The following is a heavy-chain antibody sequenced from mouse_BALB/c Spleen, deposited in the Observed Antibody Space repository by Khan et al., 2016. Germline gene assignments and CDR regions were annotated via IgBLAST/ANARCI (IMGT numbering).Heavy chain of an antibody. CDR2: INSDGSTI. D-gene: IGHD4-1*01. CDR3: MLFSGYYFDY. J-gene: IGHJ2*01. V-gene: IGHV11-2*01. Sequence: EVQLLETGGGLVQPGGSRGLSCEGSGFTFSGFWMSWVRQTPGKTLEWIGDINSDGSTINYAPSIKDRFTIFRDNDKSTLFLQMSNVRSEDTATYFCMLFSGYYFDYWGQGTTLTVSS. CDR1: GFTFSGFW.